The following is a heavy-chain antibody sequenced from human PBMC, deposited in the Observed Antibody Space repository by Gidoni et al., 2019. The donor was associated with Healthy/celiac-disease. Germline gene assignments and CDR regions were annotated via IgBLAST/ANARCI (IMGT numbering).Heavy chain of an antibody. Sequence: QVQLVQSGAEVKKPGSSVKVSCKASGGTFSSYAISWVRQAPGQGLEWMGGIIPIFGTANYAQKFQGRVTITADESTSTAYMELSSLRSEDTAVYYCARAMDIVVVPAAVGRHSQQYYYYGMDVWGQGTTVTVSS. CDR2: IIPIFGTA. J-gene: IGHJ6*02. CDR3: ARAMDIVVVPAAVGRHSQQYYYYGMDV. V-gene: IGHV1-69*01. D-gene: IGHD2-2*03. CDR1: GGTFSSYA.